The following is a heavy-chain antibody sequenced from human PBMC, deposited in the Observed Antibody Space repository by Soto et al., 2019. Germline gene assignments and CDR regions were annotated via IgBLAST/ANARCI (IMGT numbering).Heavy chain of an antibody. CDR1: GGSISSGGYY. CDR2: IYYSGST. Sequence: LSLTRTVSGGSISSGGYYWSWIRQHPGKGLEWIGYIYYSGSTYYNPSLKSRVTISVDTSKNQFSLKLSSVTAADTAVYYCARALGDVWSGSDVLDGNWFDPWGQGTLVTVSS. CDR3: ARALGDVWSGSDVLDGNWFDP. J-gene: IGHJ5*02. D-gene: IGHD3-3*01. V-gene: IGHV4-31*03.